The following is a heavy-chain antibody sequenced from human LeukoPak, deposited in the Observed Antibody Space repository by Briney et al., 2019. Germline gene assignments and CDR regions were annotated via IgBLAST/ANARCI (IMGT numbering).Heavy chain of an antibody. Sequence: SETLSLTCTVSGGSISSYYWSWIRQLPGKGLEWIARIYTSGSTNYNPSLKSRVTMSVDTSKNQFSLKLSSVTAADTAVYYCARDLNYYDSSGYAYWGQGTLVTVSS. J-gene: IGHJ4*02. D-gene: IGHD3-22*01. CDR2: IYTSGST. CDR3: ARDLNYYDSSGYAY. CDR1: GGSISSYY. V-gene: IGHV4-4*07.